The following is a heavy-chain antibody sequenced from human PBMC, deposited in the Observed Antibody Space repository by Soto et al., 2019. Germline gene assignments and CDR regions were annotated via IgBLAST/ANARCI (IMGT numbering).Heavy chain of an antibody. V-gene: IGHV3-74*01. CDR3: VRGASLNFDY. J-gene: IGHJ4*02. D-gene: IGHD1-26*01. Sequence: PGGSLRLSCAASGFTFSTYWMHWVRQAPGKGLVWVSRINSDGSSTGYADSVKGRFTISRDNAKNSLYLQMNSLRAEDTAFYYCVRGASLNFDYWGQGTLVTVS. CDR2: INSDGSST. CDR1: GFTFSTYW.